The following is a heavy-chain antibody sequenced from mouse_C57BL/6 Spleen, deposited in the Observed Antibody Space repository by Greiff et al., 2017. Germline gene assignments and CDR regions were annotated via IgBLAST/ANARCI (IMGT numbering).Heavy chain of an antibody. CDR1: ASTFTSSW. CDR3: ARGDYSNYADY. J-gene: IGHJ2*01. V-gene: IGHV1-72*01. D-gene: IGHD2-5*01. CDR2: IDPNSGGT. Sequence: QVQLKQPGAELLKPGASVRLSCKPSASTFTSSWMPGVKQRPGRGLEWIGRIDPNSGGTKYNEKFKSKATLTVDKPASTAYMQLSSLTSEDSAVYYCARGDYSNYADYWGQGTTLTVSS.